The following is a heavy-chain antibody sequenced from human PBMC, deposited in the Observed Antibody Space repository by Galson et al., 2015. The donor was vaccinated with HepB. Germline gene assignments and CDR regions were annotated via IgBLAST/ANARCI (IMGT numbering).Heavy chain of an antibody. J-gene: IGHJ3*02. D-gene: IGHD2-2*02. CDR1: GGTFTFNA. V-gene: IGHV1-69*13. CDR2: IIPMFGTT. CDR3: ARDERCRGTTCFTEAFDI. Sequence: SVKVSCKASGGTFTFNAINWVRQAPGQGLEWMGGIIPMFGTTSYAQKFQGRITLTADEATSTAYLELSRLSSEDTAVYYCARDERCRGTTCFTEAFDIWGQGTMVTVSS.